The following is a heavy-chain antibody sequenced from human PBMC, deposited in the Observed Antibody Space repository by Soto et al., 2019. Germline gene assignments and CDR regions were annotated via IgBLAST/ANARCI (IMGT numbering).Heavy chain of an antibody. CDR1: GYSFTTYW. CDR2: IYPGDSDP. CDR3: ARSPCGSDCYSVAPFDC. V-gene: IGHV5-51*01. Sequence: GESLKISCKGSGYSFTTYWIGWVRQMPGKGLEWMGIIYPGDSDPRYSPSFQGQVTISADKSTSTAYLQWSSLKASDTAMYYCARSPCGSDCYSVAPFDCWGQGTLVTVSS. J-gene: IGHJ4*02. D-gene: IGHD2-21*02.